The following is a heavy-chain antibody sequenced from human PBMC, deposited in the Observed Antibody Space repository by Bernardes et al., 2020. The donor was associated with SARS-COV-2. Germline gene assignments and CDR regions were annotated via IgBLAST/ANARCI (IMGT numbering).Heavy chain of an antibody. Sequence: SETLSLTCTVSGGSISSSSYYWGWIRQPPGKGLEWIGSIYYSGSTYYNPSLKSRVTISVDTSKNQYSLKLSSVTAADTAVYYCASIFGVVYTSYYYYGMDVWGQGTTVTVSS. CDR2: IYYSGST. J-gene: IGHJ6*02. CDR3: ASIFGVVYTSYYYYGMDV. D-gene: IGHD3-3*01. V-gene: IGHV4-39*01. CDR1: GGSISSSSYY.